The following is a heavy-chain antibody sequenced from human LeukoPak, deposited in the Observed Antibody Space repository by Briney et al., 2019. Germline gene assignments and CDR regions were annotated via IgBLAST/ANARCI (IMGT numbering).Heavy chain of an antibody. CDR2: ISSSSSYI. V-gene: IGHV3-21*01. CDR1: GFTFSRYS. CDR3: ARDIRPGIAVAGMDY. D-gene: IGHD6-19*01. Sequence: GGSLRLSCAASGFTFSRYSMNWVRRAPGKGLEWVSSISSSSSYIYYADSVKGRFTISRDNAKNSLYLQMNSLRAEDTAVYYCARDIRPGIAVAGMDYWGQGTLVTVSS. J-gene: IGHJ4*02.